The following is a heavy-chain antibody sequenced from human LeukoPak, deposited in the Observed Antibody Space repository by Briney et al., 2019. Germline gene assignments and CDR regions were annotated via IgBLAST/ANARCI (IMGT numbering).Heavy chain of an antibody. CDR3: ARSRESDYDFWNGHNYYYDLDV. D-gene: IGHD3-3*01. Sequence: ASVKVSCKASGYTFTGYYMHWVRQAPGQGLEWMGWINPNSGGTNYAQKFQGRVTMTRDRSISTAYMELSRLTSDDTAVYYCARSRESDYDFWNGHNYYYDLDVWGEGTTVTVSS. CDR2: INPNSGGT. J-gene: IGHJ6*03. CDR1: GYTFTGYY. V-gene: IGHV1-2*02.